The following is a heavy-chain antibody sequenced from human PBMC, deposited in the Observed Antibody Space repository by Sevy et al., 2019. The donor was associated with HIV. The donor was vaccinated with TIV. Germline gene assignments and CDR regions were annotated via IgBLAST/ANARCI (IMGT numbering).Heavy chain of an antibody. CDR2: ISYGGSNK. V-gene: IGHV3-30*18. Sequence: GGSLRLSCAASGFTISRYVIHWVRQAPGKGLEWVAVISYGGSNKYYADSVKGRFTISRDNSKNTLDLQMNSLRAEDTAVYYCAKDGEIFEVLGRWGMDVWGQGTTVTVSS. CDR1: GFTISRYV. CDR3: AKDGEIFEVLGRWGMDV. D-gene: IGHD3-3*01. J-gene: IGHJ6*02.